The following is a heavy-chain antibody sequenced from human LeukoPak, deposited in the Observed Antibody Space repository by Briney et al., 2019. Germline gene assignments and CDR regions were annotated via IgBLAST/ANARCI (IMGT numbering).Heavy chain of an antibody. CDR1: GGSISSGSYY. J-gene: IGHJ5*02. V-gene: IGHV4-61*02. CDR3: ARVPGRGSGSYYQDWFDP. CDR2: IYTSGST. Sequence: SETLSLTCTVSGGSISSGSYYWSWIRQPAGKGLEWIGRIYTSGSTNYNPSLKSRVTISVDTSKNQFSLKLSSVTAADTAVYYCARVPGRGSGSYYQDWFDPWGQGTLVTVSS. D-gene: IGHD3-10*01.